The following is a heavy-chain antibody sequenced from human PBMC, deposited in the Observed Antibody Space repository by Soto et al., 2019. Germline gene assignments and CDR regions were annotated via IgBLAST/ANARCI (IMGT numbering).Heavy chain of an antibody. V-gene: IGHV5-51*01. Sequence: GESLKISCKGSGYSFTSYWIGWVRQMPGKGLEWMGIIYPGDSDTRYSPSFQGPVTISADKSISTAYLQWSSLKAPDTAVYYCARRAGGDCPWFDPWGQGTLVTVSS. CDR3: ARRAGGDCPWFDP. D-gene: IGHD2-21*02. J-gene: IGHJ5*02. CDR1: GYSFTSYW. CDR2: IYPGDSDT.